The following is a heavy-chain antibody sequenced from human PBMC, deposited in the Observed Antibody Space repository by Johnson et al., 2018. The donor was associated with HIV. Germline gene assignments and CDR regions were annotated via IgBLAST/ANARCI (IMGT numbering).Heavy chain of an antibody. V-gene: IGHV3-7*04. J-gene: IGHJ3*02. CDR2: IKQDGSEK. CDR3: ARGRTGTKYDAFDI. CDR1: GFTFSSYA. D-gene: IGHD1-7*01. Sequence: VQLVESGGGVVRPGGSLRLSCAASGFTFSSYAMHWVRQAPGKGLEWVANIKQDGSEKYYVDSVKGRFTISRDNAKNSLYLQMNSLRAEDTAVYYCARGRTGTKYDAFDIWGQGTMVTVSS.